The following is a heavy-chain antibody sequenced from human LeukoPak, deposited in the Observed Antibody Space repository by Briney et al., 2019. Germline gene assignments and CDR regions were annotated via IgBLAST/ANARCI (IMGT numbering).Heavy chain of an antibody. CDR1: GYTFTGYY. CDR2: INPNSGGT. J-gene: IGHJ3*02. D-gene: IGHD3-9*01. V-gene: IGHV1-2*02. CDR3: ANLGAYYDILAGYHNDAFDI. Sequence: GASVKVSCKASGYTFTGYYMHWVRQAPGQGLEWMGWINPNSGGTNYAQKFQGRVTMTRDTSVSTAYMELSRLRSDDTAVYYCANLGAYYDILAGYHNDAFDIWGQGTMVTVSS.